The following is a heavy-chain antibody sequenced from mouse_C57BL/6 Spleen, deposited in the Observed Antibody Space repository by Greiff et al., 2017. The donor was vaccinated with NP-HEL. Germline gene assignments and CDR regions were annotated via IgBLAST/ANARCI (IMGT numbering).Heavy chain of an antibody. CDR3: ARESLSGSSFFDY. Sequence: QVQLQQSGPELVKPGASVKISCKASGYAFSSSWMNWVKQRPGKGLEWIGRIYPGDGDTNYNGKFKGKATLTADKSSSTAYMQLSSLTSEDSAVYFCARESLSGSSFFDYWGQGTTLTVSS. J-gene: IGHJ2*01. CDR2: IYPGDGDT. CDR1: GYAFSSSW. D-gene: IGHD1-1*01. V-gene: IGHV1-82*01.